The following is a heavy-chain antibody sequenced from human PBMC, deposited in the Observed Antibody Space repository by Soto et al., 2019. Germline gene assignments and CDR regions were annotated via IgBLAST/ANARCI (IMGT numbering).Heavy chain of an antibody. Sequence: SVKVSCKSSGGTFSSYAISWVRQAPGQGLEWMGGIIPIFGTANYAQKFQGRVTITADESTSTAYMGLSSLRSEDKAVYYCAKSTPDDWLLSIDYWGKGTLVTVSS. D-gene: IGHD3-9*01. CDR1: GGTFSSYA. CDR3: AKSTPDDWLLSIDY. J-gene: IGHJ4*02. V-gene: IGHV1-69*13. CDR2: IIPIFGTA.